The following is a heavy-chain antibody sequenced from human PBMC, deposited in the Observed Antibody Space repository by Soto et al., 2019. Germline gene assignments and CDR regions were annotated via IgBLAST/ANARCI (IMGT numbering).Heavy chain of an antibody. V-gene: IGHV4-59*08. CDR1: GGSISSNY. D-gene: IGHD2-21*02. CDR3: ARLEVTAISFGS. J-gene: IGHJ4*02. Sequence: QVQLQESGPGLVKPSETLSLTCTVSGGSISSNYWSWIRQPPGKGLEWIGYIYYSGSTKYNPSLKSRVTIPLDTSKTQFSLRLSSVTAADTAVYFCARLEVTAISFGSWGQGALVTVSS. CDR2: IYYSGST.